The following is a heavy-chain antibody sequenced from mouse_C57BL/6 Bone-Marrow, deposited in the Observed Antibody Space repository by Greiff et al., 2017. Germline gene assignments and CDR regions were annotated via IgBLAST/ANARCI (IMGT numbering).Heavy chain of an antibody. CDR3: ASSNWDGFYYSDY. V-gene: IGHV1-81*01. CDR2: IYPRSGNT. D-gene: IGHD4-1*01. Sequence: VQLQQSGAELARPGASVKLSCKASGSTFPSYGISWVKQRTGQGLEWIGEIYPRSGNTYYNEKFKGKATLTADKSSSTAYMELRSLTSEDSEVYFCASSNWDGFYYSDYGGQGTILTGAS. J-gene: IGHJ2*01. CDR1: GSTFPSYG.